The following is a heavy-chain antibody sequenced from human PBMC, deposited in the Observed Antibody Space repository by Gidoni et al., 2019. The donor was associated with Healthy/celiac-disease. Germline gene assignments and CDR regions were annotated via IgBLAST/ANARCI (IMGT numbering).Heavy chain of an antibody. J-gene: IGHJ4*02. CDR1: GFTCSSYG. D-gene: IGHD4-17*01. V-gene: IGHV3-30*18. CDR2: ISYDGSNK. CDR3: AKGLDYDYFDY. Sequence: QVQPVESGGGVVQPGRSLRLSCAASGFTCSSYGMHWVRQAPGKGLELVAVISYDGSNKYYADSVKGRFTISRDNSKNTLYLQMNSLRAEDTAVYYCAKGLDYDYFDYWGQGTLVTVSS.